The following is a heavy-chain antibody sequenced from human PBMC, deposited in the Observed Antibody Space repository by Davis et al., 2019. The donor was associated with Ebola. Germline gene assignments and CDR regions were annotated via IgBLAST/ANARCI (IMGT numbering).Heavy chain of an antibody. CDR2: ISSSSSYI. D-gene: IGHD4-17*01. Sequence: PGGSLRLSCAASGFTFSSYSMNWVRQAPGKGLEWVSSISSSSSYIYYADSVKGRFTISRDNAKNSLYLQMNSLRAEDTAVYYCAKDRTTVTHYWYFDLWGRGTLVTVSS. J-gene: IGHJ2*01. CDR3: AKDRTTVTHYWYFDL. V-gene: IGHV3-21*01. CDR1: GFTFSSYS.